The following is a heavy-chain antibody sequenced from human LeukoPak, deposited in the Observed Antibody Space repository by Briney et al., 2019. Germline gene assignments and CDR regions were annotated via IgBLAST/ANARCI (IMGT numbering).Heavy chain of an antibody. Sequence: GASVTVSCKASGGTFSSYAISWVRQAPGQGLEWMGGIIPIFGTANYAQKFQGRVTITADESTSTAYMELSSLRSEDTAVYYCASYVWGSFFDYWGQGTLVTVSS. CDR2: IIPIFGTA. D-gene: IGHD3-16*01. CDR1: GGTFSSYA. CDR3: ASYVWGSFFDY. V-gene: IGHV1-69*13. J-gene: IGHJ4*02.